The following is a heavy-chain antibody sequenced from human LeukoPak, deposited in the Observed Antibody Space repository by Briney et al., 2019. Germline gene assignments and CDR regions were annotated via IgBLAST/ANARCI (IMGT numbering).Heavy chain of an antibody. J-gene: IGHJ4*02. CDR3: AKDQVVVVPAAISYYFDY. D-gene: IGHD2-2*01. CDR2: ISGSGGST. CDR1: GFTFSSYA. Sequence: PGGSLRLFCAASGFTFSSYAMSWVRQAPGKGLEWVSAISGSGGSTYYADSVKGRFTISRDNSKNTLYLQMNSLRAEDTGVYYCAKDQVVVVPAAISYYFDYWGQGTLVTVSS. V-gene: IGHV3-23*01.